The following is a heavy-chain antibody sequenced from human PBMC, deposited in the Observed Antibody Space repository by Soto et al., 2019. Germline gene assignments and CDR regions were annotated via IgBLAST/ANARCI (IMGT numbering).Heavy chain of an antibody. CDR3: ARDQVAVTGRFGLGFDF. CDR2: ISRTSSDI. V-gene: IGHV3-21*01. D-gene: IGHD6-19*01. CDR1: GFTFSSYS. J-gene: IGHJ4*02. Sequence: EVKLVESGGGLVKPGGSLRLSCITSGFTFSSYSMNWVRQAPGKGLEWVSSISRTSSDIYYADSVKGRYTISRDNAQNSLYLQMSSLRAEDTAVYYCARDQVAVTGRFGLGFDFWGQGTLVTVSS.